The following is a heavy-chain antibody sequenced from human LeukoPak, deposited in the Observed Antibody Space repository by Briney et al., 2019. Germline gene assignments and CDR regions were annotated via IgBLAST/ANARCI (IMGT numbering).Heavy chain of an antibody. Sequence: GRSLRLSCAASGFTFEDYAMHWVRQVPGKGLEWVSGISWNSGKIYYADSVEGRVTISRDNAKNSLYLQMNSLRVEDTALYYCAKDRGLVSDAFDLWGQGTMVTVSS. CDR2: ISWNSGKI. CDR1: GFTFEDYA. CDR3: AKDRGLVSDAFDL. J-gene: IGHJ3*01. D-gene: IGHD2-8*01. V-gene: IGHV3-9*01.